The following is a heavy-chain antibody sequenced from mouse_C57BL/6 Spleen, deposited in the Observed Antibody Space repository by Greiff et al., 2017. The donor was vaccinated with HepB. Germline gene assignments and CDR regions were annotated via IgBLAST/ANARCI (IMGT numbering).Heavy chain of an antibody. J-gene: IGHJ2*01. V-gene: IGHV1-15*01. CDR2: IDPETGGT. D-gene: IGHD1-1*01. CDR3: TNLYGSSYHDY. CDR1: GYTFTDYE. Sequence: VKLQQSGAELVRPGASVTLSCKASGYTFTDYEMHWVKQTPVHGLEWIGAIDPETGGTAYNQKFKGKAILTADKSSSTAYMELRSLTSEDSAVYYCTNLYGSSYHDYWGQGTTLTVSS.